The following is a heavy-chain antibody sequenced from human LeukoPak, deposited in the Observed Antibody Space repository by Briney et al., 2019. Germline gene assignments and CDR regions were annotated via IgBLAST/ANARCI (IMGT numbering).Heavy chain of an antibody. Sequence: GGSLRLSCAASGFTFSSFGMHWVRQSPGKGLEWVAVIWYDGSTKVYADSVKGRFTISRDNSKNTLYLQMNSLRAEDTAVYFCAKDRRLYDILTPFDYWGQGTLVTVSS. CDR1: GFTFSSFG. J-gene: IGHJ4*02. CDR3: AKDRRLYDILTPFDY. CDR2: IWYDGSTK. D-gene: IGHD3-9*01. V-gene: IGHV3-30*02.